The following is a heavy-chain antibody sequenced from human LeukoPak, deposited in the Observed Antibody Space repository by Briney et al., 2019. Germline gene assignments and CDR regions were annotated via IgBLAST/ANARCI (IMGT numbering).Heavy chain of an antibody. J-gene: IGHJ3*02. V-gene: IGHV4-59*01. Sequence: SETLSLTCTVSGGSISSYYWSWIRQPPGKGLEWIGYIYYSGSTNYNPSLKSRVTISVDTSKNQFSLKLSSVTAADTAVYYCARVYSNYVYAFDIWGQGTMVTVSS. CDR3: ARVYSNYVYAFDI. CDR2: IYYSGST. CDR1: GGSISSYY. D-gene: IGHD4-11*01.